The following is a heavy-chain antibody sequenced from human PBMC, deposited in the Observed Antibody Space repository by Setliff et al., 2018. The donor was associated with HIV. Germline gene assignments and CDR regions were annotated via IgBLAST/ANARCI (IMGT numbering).Heavy chain of an antibody. V-gene: IGHV7-4-1*01. D-gene: IGHD3-3*01. CDR2: INTNTGNP. J-gene: IGHJ6*03. CDR1: GYSLTSYS. CDR3: TRDHTPPPNYDFWSGQIDLRNIFYYMDV. Sequence: ASVKVSCKASGYSLTSYSINWVRQAPGQGLEWMGYINTNTGNPTYAQGFTGRFVFSVDTPVSTAYLQILSLKAEDTAVYYCTRDHTPPPNYDFWSGQIDLRNIFYYMDVWGTGSPVTAP.